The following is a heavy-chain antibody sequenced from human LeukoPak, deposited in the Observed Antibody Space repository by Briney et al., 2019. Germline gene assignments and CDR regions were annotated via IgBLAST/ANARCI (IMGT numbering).Heavy chain of an antibody. J-gene: IGHJ6*03. D-gene: IGHD3-10*01. CDR1: GGTFSSYA. CDR2: IIPIFGTA. Sequence: SVTVSCKAFGGTFSSYAISWVRQAPGQGVEWMGGIIPIFGTANYAQKFQGRVTITADESTSTAYMELSSLRSEDTAVYYCASPADYYGSEHYYYYYMDVWGKGTTVTISS. V-gene: IGHV1-69*13. CDR3: ASPADYYGSEHYYYYYMDV.